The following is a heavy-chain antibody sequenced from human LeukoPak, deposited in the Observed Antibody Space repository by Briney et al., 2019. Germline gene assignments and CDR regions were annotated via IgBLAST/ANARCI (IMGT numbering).Heavy chain of an antibody. CDR2: IIPIFGTA. Sequence: SVKVSXKASGGTFSSYAISWVRQAPGQGLEWMGRIIPIFGTANYAQKFQGRVTITTDESTSTAYMELSSLRSEDTAVYYCASQRLSNYVFHNWFNPWGQGTLVTVSS. J-gene: IGHJ5*02. D-gene: IGHD4-11*01. V-gene: IGHV1-69*05. CDR3: ASQRLSNYVFHNWFNP. CDR1: GGTFSSYA.